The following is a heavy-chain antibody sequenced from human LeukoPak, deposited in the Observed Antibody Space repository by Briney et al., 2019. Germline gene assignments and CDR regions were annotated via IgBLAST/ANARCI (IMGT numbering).Heavy chain of an antibody. CDR3: ARGPYLYYFDY. CDR2: IYYSGST. V-gene: IGHV4-59*01. CDR1: GGSISSYY. Sequence: PSETLSLTCTVSGGSISSYYWSWIRQPPGKGLEWIGYIYYSGSTNYNPSLKSRVTISVDTSKNQFSLKLSSVTAADTAVYYCARGPYLYYFDYWCQGTLVTVSS. J-gene: IGHJ4*02. D-gene: IGHD2/OR15-2a*01.